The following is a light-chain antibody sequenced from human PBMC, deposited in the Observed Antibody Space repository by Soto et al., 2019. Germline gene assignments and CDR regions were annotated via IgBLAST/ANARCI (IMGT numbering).Light chain of an antibody. J-gene: IGKJ2*01. CDR1: QSVRSSY. CDR3: QQYGSSPPYT. Sequence: EIVLTQSPGTLSLSPGERATLSCRASQSVRSSYLAWYQQTPGQAPMLLIYGASNRSTGIPDRFSASGSGTDFTLTISRLEPEDFAVYYCQQYGSSPPYTFGQGTKLEIK. V-gene: IGKV3-20*01. CDR2: GAS.